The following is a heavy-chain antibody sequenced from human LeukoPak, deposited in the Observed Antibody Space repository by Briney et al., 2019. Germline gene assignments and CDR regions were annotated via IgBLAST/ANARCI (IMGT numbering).Heavy chain of an antibody. V-gene: IGHV3-23*01. J-gene: IGHJ4*02. CDR2: ISGSGDST. Sequence: QTGGSLRLSCAASGFTFSIYAMNWVRQAPGKGLDWVSAISGSGDSTYYADSVKGLFTISRDNSKNTLYLQMNSLRAEDTAVYYCAKGWDYSVYDFRGYYFDYWGQGSLVTVSS. D-gene: IGHD5/OR15-5a*01. CDR3: AKGWDYSVYDFRGYYFDY. CDR1: GFTFSIYA.